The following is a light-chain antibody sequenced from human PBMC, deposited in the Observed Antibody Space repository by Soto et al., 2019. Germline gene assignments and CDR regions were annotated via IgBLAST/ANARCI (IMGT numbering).Light chain of an antibody. Sequence: QSVLPQPASLSGSPGQSITISCTGTSSDVGDYNYVSWFQQHPGKAPKLMIYDVSSRPSGISNRFSGSKSGNTASLTISGLQAEDEADYYCSSYASSSSLDVFGSGTKVTVL. V-gene: IGLV2-14*03. J-gene: IGLJ1*01. CDR1: SSDVGDYNY. CDR2: DVS. CDR3: SSYASSSSLDV.